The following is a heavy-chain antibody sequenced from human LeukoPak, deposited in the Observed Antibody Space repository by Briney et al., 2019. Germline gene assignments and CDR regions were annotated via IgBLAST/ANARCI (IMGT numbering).Heavy chain of an antibody. CDR3: AKATGYLL. Sequence: PGGSLRLSCAASGFTFSSYAMSWVRQAPGKGPEWVSVLSGSGGSTYYADSVKGRFTISRDDSENTLYLQMNSLRAEDTAVYYCAKATGYLLWGQGTLVTVSS. J-gene: IGHJ4*02. CDR2: LSGSGGST. D-gene: IGHD1-14*01. CDR1: GFTFSSYA. V-gene: IGHV3-23*01.